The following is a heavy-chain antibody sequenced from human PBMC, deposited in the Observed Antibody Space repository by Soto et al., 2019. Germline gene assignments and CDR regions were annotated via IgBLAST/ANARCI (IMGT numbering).Heavy chain of an antibody. V-gene: IGHV3-7*01. CDR1: GFTFSSYW. CDR2: IKQDGSEK. D-gene: IGHD2-21*02. J-gene: IGHJ6*02. CDR3: ARSHPVVTAITHYYYYYYGMDV. Sequence: GGSLRLSCAASGFTFSSYWMSWVRQAPGKGLEWVANIKQDGSEKYYVDSVKGRFTISRDNAKNSLYLQMNSLRAEDTAVYYCARSHPVVTAITHYYYYYYGMDVWGQGTTVTVSS.